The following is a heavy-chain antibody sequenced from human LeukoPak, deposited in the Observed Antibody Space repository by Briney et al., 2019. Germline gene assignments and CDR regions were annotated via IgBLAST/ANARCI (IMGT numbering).Heavy chain of an antibody. CDR3: ARLVGAATDPFDY. J-gene: IGHJ4*02. D-gene: IGHD1-26*01. CDR1: GGSISSSSYY. V-gene: IGHV4-39*01. Sequence: SETLSLTCKVSGGSISSSSYYWGWIRQSPGKGLEWIATICYSGTTYYNPSLKTRVTIFVDTSKNQFSLKLSSVTAADTAVYYCARLVGAATDPFDYWGQGTLVTVSS. CDR2: ICYSGTT.